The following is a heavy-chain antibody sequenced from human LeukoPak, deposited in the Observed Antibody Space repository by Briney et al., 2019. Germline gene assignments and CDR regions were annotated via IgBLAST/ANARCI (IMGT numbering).Heavy chain of an antibody. J-gene: IGHJ4*02. Sequence: GGSLRLSCAASGFTFSSYAMSWVRQAPGKGLEWVSAISGSGGSTYYADSVKGRFTISRDNSKNTLYLQMNSLRAEDTAVYYCARGLGYYDSSGLFDYWGQGTLVTVSS. CDR2: ISGSGGST. CDR3: ARGLGYYDSSGLFDY. V-gene: IGHV3-23*01. D-gene: IGHD3-22*01. CDR1: GFTFSSYA.